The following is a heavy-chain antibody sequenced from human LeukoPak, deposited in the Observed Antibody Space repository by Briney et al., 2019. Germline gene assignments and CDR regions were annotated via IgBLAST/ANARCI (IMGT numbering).Heavy chain of an antibody. V-gene: IGHV1-46*01. CDR3: ARERAGQTYYDFWSGYYPEFGF. D-gene: IGHD3-3*01. Sequence: ASVKVSCKVSGYTLTELSMHWVRQAPGQGLEWMGIINPSGGSTSYAQKFQGRVTMTRDTSTSTVYMELSSLRSEDTAVYYCARERAGQTYYDFWSGYYPEFGFWGQGTLVTVSS. CDR2: INPSGGST. CDR1: GYTLTELS. J-gene: IGHJ4*02.